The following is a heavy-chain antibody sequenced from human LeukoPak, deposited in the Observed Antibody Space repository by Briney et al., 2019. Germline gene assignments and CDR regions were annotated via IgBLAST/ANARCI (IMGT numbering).Heavy chain of an antibody. Sequence: SGTLSLTCAGAGGSVSHSNWWTWVRPSPGKGLEWIGEVHPSEGTNYNPSLKSRVTISLDKSKNQFSLELNSVTAADTAVYYCARVGVTISNPVFDIWGQGTMVTVSS. CDR3: ARVGVTISNPVFDI. CDR1: GGSVSHSNW. J-gene: IGHJ3*02. D-gene: IGHD3-3*01. CDR2: VHPSEGT. V-gene: IGHV4-4*02.